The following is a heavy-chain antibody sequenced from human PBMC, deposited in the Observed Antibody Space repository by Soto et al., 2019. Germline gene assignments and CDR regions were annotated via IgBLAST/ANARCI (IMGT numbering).Heavy chain of an antibody. D-gene: IGHD3-10*01. V-gene: IGHV4-39*01. J-gene: IGHJ6*02. CDR3: ARQNGSEVAGFGELLYYYYGMDV. CDR1: GGSISSRSYY. Sequence: SETLSLTCTVSGGSISSRSYYLGRIRPPPGKGLEWIGSIYYSGSTYYNPSLKSRVTISVDTSKNQFSLKLSSVTAADTAVYYCARQNGSEVAGFGELLYYYYGMDVWGQGTTVTVSS. CDR2: IYYSGST.